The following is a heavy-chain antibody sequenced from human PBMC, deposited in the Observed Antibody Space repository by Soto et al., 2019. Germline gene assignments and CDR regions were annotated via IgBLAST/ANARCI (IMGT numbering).Heavy chain of an antibody. CDR1: GFTFSSYS. CDR2: ISSSSSYI. J-gene: IGHJ3*02. Sequence: GSLRLSCAASGFTFSSYSMNWVRQAPGKGLEWVSSISSSSSYIYYADSVKGRFTISRDNAKNSLYLQMNSLRAEDTAVYYCARDRRFPDAFDIWGQGTMVTVSS. V-gene: IGHV3-21*01. D-gene: IGHD3-16*01. CDR3: ARDRRFPDAFDI.